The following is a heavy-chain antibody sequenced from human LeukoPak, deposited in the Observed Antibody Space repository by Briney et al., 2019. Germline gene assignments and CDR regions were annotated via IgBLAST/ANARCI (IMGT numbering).Heavy chain of an antibody. V-gene: IGHV4-34*01. CDR3: ARVGTTAMALFHYYCDYMDV. J-gene: IGHJ6*03. CDR2: INHSGST. Sequence: PSETLSLTCAVYGGSFSGYYWSWIRQPPGKGLEWIGEINHSGSTNYNPSLKSRVTISVDTSKNQFSLKLSSVTATDTAVYYCARVGTTAMALFHYYCDYMDVWGKGTTVTVSS. CDR1: GGSFSGYY. D-gene: IGHD5-18*01.